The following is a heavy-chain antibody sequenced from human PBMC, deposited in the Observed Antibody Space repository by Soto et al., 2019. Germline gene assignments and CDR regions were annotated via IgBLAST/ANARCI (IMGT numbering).Heavy chain of an antibody. J-gene: IGHJ1*01. CDR1: GYTFTNYD. D-gene: IGHD6-13*01. CDR2: ISGYNGDT. Sequence: QVQLVQSGGEVKKPGASVKVSCKASGYTFTNYDINWVRQAPGQGPEWMGWISGYNGDTKYSQIFQGRVTMTTDTSTSTAYMELRSLRSDDTAVYYCARGGSSWSAEYYQHWGQGTLVIVSS. CDR3: ARGGSSWSAEYYQH. V-gene: IGHV1-18*04.